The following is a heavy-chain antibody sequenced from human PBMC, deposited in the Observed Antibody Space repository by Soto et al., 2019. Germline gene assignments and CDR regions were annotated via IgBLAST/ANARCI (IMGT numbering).Heavy chain of an antibody. CDR3: ARPYSSSSAANYYYYYTDG. CDR2: IYYSGST. J-gene: IGHJ6*03. V-gene: IGHV4-39*01. CDR1: GGSISSSSYY. D-gene: IGHD6-6*01. Sequence: SETLSLTCTVSGGSISSSSYYWGWIRQPPGKGLEWIGSIYYSGSTYYNPSLKSRVTISVDTSKNQFSLKLSSVTAADTAVYYCARPYSSSSAANYYYYYTDGWGKGTTVTVSS.